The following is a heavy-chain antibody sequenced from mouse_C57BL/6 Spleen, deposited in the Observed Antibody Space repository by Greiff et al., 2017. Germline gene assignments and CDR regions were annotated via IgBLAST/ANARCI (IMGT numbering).Heavy chain of an antibody. CDR2: ISYDGSN. CDR1: GYSITSGYY. V-gene: IGHV3-6*01. CDR3: ARDGLLRSYFAMDY. Sequence: EVKLMESGPGLVKPSQSLSLTCSVTGYSITSGYYWNWIRQFPGNKLEWMGYISYDGSNNYNPSLKNRISITRDTSKNQFFLKLNSVTTEDTATYYCARDGLLRSYFAMDYWGQGTSVTVAS. J-gene: IGHJ4*01. D-gene: IGHD2-3*01.